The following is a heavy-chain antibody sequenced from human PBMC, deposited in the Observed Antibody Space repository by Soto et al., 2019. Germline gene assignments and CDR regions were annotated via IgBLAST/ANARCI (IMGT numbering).Heavy chain of an antibody. CDR3: ATGDTAMVAGAFDI. D-gene: IGHD5-18*01. Sequence: CAVSGGSVCSGGYSGSWIRKPPGKGLEWIGYIYHSGSTYYNPSLKSRVTISVDRSKNQFSLKLSSVTAADTAVYYCATGDTAMVAGAFDICGQATMVTVTS. V-gene: IGHV4-30-2*01. CDR1: GGSVCSGGYS. CDR2: IYHSGST. J-gene: IGHJ3*02.